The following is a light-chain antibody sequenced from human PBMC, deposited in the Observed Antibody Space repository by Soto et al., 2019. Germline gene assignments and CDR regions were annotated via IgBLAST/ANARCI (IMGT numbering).Light chain of an antibody. Sequence: QMTQSPSSLAACVGDGVSITCRASQGIRNDLAWYQQKPGKAPKLLIYAASSLQSGVPSRFSGSGSGTDFTLSISSLQPEDCAIYYCLQDHNYPLTFGGGTKVDIK. V-gene: IGKV1-6*01. CDR1: QGIRND. CDR3: LQDHNYPLT. J-gene: IGKJ4*01. CDR2: AAS.